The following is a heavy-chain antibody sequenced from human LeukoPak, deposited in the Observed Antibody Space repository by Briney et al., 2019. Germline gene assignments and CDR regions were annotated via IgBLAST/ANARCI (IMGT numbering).Heavy chain of an antibody. J-gene: IGHJ5*02. CDR3: ARGVLAARHHNWFDP. Sequence: ASVKVSCKASGYTFTGYYMHWVRQGPGQGLEWMGWINPNSGGTNYAQKFQGRVAMTRDTSISTAYMELSRLRSDDTAVYYCARGVLAARHHNWFDPWGQGTLVTVSS. CDR1: GYTFTGYY. V-gene: IGHV1-2*02. D-gene: IGHD6-6*01. CDR2: INPNSGGT.